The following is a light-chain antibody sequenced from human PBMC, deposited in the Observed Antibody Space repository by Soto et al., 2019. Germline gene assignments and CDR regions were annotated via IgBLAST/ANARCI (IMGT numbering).Light chain of an antibody. CDR3: QAWDSSTAGV. J-gene: IGLJ2*01. V-gene: IGLV3-1*01. Sequence: SSELTQPPSVSVSPGQTASITCSGDKLGDKYVCWYQQKPGQSPVLVIYQDRKRPSGIPERFSGSNSGNTATLTISGTQAMDEADYYCQAWDSSTAGVFGGGTKLTVL. CDR1: KLGDKY. CDR2: QDR.